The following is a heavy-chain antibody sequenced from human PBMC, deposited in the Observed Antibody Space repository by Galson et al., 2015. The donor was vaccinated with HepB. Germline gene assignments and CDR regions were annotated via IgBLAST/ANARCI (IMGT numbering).Heavy chain of an antibody. J-gene: IGHJ5*02. D-gene: IGHD6-13*01. CDR2: TYYRSKWYN. V-gene: IGHV6-1*01. CDR1: GDSVSSNSAA. CDR3: ARGYSSSWYRAGWFDP. Sequence: CAISGDSVSSNSAAWNWIRQSPSRGLEWLGRTYYRSKWYNDYAVSVKSRITINPDTSKNQFSLQLNSVTPEDTAVYYCARGYSSSWYRAGWFDPRGQGTLVTVSS.